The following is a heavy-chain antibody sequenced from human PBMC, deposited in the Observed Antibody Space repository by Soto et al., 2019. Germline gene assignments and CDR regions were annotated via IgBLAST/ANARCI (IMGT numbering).Heavy chain of an antibody. Sequence: GRTLRRSCVASGYTLTAYSMNWVRKAPGQGLEWASYFGTSRKYIYYADSVRGRFTISRDDAKNSLYLQLNSLRDEDTALYDCVRDRDWPFGIWGHGLMVTVSS. J-gene: IGHJ3*02. CDR1: GYTLTAYS. D-gene: IGHD3-9*01. CDR2: FGTSRKYI. CDR3: VRDRDWPFGI. V-gene: IGHV3-48*02.